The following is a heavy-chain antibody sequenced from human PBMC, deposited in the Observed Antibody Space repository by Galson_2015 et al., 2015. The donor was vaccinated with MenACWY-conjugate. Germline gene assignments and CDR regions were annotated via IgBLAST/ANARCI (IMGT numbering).Heavy chain of an antibody. CDR3: ARDGGGGTPFDC. D-gene: IGHD1-26*01. CDR2: ITVDATNT. J-gene: IGHJ5*01. Sequence: SLRLSCAASGFSFSGSWMSWVRQVPGKGPVWISCITVDATNTEFADSVKGRFALSRDNARNTVYLQMNSLTAEDTAVYYCARDGGGGTPFDCWGQGTLVTVSS. CDR1: GFSFSGSW. V-gene: IGHV3-74*03.